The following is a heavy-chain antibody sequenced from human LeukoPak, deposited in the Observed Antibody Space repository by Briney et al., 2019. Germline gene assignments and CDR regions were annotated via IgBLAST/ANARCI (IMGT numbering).Heavy chain of an antibody. V-gene: IGHV4-59*01. D-gene: IGHD3-10*01. Sequence: SETLSLTCTVSGGSISGYYWTWIRQPPGKGLDWIGYVYHSGGTSYNPSLKSRVTIAVDTSKNQFSLKLTSVTAADTAVYYCARDNADYASGGDWFDPWGQRTPVTVSS. CDR3: ARDNADYASGGDWFDP. CDR1: GGSISGYY. CDR2: VYHSGGT. J-gene: IGHJ5*02.